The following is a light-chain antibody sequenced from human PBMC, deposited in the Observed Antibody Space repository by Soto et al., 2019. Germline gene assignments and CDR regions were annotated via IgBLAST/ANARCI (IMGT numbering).Light chain of an antibody. Sequence: QSVLTQPASVSGSPGQSITISCTGTSSDVGGYSYVSWYQQHPGKAPKLMIYEVSNRPSGVSNRFSGSKSGNTASLTISGLQAEEEADYSCSSFSSSSTLVVFGGGTKLTLL. CDR3: SSFSSSSTLVV. CDR2: EVS. J-gene: IGLJ2*01. CDR1: SSDVGGYSY. V-gene: IGLV2-14*01.